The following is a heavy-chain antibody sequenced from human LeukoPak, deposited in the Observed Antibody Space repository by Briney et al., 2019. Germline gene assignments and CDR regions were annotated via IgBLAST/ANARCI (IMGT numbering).Heavy chain of an antibody. CDR3: ARVSLGITMVRGVIIPDY. V-gene: IGHV3-21*01. D-gene: IGHD3-10*01. CDR2: ISSSSSYI. Sequence: GGSLRLSCAASGFTFSSYSMNWVRQAPGKGLEWVSSISSSSSYIYYADSVKGRFTISRDIAKNSLYLQMNSLRAEDTAVYYCARVSLGITMVRGVIIPDYWGQGTLVTVSS. J-gene: IGHJ4*02. CDR1: GFTFSSYS.